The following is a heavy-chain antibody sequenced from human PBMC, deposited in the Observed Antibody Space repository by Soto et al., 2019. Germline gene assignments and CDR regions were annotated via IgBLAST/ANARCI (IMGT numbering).Heavy chain of an antibody. D-gene: IGHD3-22*01. CDR3: AKNPGYYYDSTGYHFDY. Sequence: SETLSLTCAVSGGSISSGGYSWSWIRQPPGKGLEGIGYIYHSGSIYYNPSLKSRVTISVDRSKNQFSLKLSSVTAADTAVYYCAKNPGYYYDSTGYHFDYWGQGTLVTVSS. V-gene: IGHV4-30-2*01. J-gene: IGHJ4*02. CDR1: GGSISSGGYS. CDR2: IYHSGSI.